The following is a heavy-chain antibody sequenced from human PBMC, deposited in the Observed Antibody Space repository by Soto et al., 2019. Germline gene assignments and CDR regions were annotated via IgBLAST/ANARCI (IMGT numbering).Heavy chain of an antibody. V-gene: IGHV1-18*04. CDR2: ISAYNGNT. CDR1: GYTFTSYG. D-gene: IGHD3-22*01. Sequence: ASVKGCCDASGYTFTSYGISWVRQAPGQGLEWMGWISAYNGNTNYAQKLQGRVTMTTDTSTSTAYMELRSLRSDDTAVYYCARRDGYYYEFDYWGHVTLVPVSS. J-gene: IGHJ4*01. CDR3: ARRDGYYYEFDY.